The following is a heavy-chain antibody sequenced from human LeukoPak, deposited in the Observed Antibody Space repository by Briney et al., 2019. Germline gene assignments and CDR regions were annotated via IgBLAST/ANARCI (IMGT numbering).Heavy chain of an antibody. J-gene: IGHJ4*02. Sequence: ASVKASCKASGYTFTGYYMRWVRQAPGQGLEWMGWINPNSGGTNYAQKFQGRVTMTRDTSISTAYMELSRLRSDDTAVYYCARDNRNRGIVGAIGYWGQGTLVTVSS. CDR1: GYTFTGYY. D-gene: IGHD1-26*01. CDR2: INPNSGGT. V-gene: IGHV1-2*02. CDR3: ARDNRNRGIVGAIGY.